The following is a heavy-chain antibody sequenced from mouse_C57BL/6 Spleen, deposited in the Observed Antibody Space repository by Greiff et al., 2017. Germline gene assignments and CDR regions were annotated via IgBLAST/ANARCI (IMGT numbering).Heavy chain of an antibody. Sequence: EVKLVESGGGLVKPGGSLKLSCAASGFTFSSYAMSWVRQTPEKRLEWVATISDGGSYTYYPDNVKGRFTISRDNAKNNLYLQMSHLKSEDTAMYYCARDDDGLDYWGQGTTLTVAS. CDR1: GFTFSSYA. J-gene: IGHJ2*01. CDR2: ISDGGSYT. V-gene: IGHV5-4*01. D-gene: IGHD2-3*01. CDR3: ARDDDGLDY.